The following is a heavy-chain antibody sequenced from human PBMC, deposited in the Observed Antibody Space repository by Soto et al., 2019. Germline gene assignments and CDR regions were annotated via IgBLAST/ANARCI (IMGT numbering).Heavy chain of an antibody. V-gene: IGHV1-69*13. D-gene: IGHD5-12*01. CDR1: GGTFSSYA. CDR3: ANSRDGYNSLPDY. Sequence: SVKVSCKASGGTFSSYAISWVRQAPGQGLEWMGGIIPIFGTANYAQKFQGRVTITADESTSTAYMELSSLRSEDTAVYYCANSRDGYNSLPDYWGQGTLVTVSS. J-gene: IGHJ4*02. CDR2: IIPIFGTA.